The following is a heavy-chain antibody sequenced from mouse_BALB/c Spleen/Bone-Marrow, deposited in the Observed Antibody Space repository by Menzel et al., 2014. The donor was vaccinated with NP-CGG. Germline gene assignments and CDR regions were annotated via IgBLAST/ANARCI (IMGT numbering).Heavy chain of an antibody. CDR2: ISTYYGDA. V-gene: IGHV1S137*01. CDR3: ARDAMDY. J-gene: IGHJ4*01. Sequence: VQLQESGAELVKPGVSVKISCKGSGYTFTDYAMHWVKQSHAKSLEWIGVISTYYGDASYNQKFKGKATMTVDKSSSTAYMELARLTSEDSAIHYCARDAMDYWGQGTSVTVSS. CDR1: GYTFTDYA.